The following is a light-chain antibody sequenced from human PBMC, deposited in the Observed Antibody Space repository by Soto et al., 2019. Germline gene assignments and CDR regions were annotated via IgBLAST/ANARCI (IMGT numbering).Light chain of an antibody. J-gene: IGKJ1*01. CDR2: KAS. CDR1: QSISSW. CDR3: QQYNSYPWT. V-gene: IGKV1-5*03. Sequence: DIQMTQSTSTLSASVGDRVTITCRASQSISSWWAWYQQKPGKAPKLLIYKASSLESGVPSRFSGSGSGTEFTLTISSLQPDDFATYYCQQYNSYPWTFGQGTKVEIK.